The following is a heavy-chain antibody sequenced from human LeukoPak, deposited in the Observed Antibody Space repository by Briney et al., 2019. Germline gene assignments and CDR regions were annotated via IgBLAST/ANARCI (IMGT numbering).Heavy chain of an antibody. V-gene: IGHV4-30-2*01. J-gene: IGHJ4*02. CDR2: IYHSGST. Sequence: SETLSLTCTVSGGSMSSGGYYWNWIRQPPGKGLEWIGHIYHSGSTYYNPSLKSRVTISVDTSKNQFSLKLSSVTAADTAVYYCARRAAGYSSSWYLYYFDYWGQGTLVTVSS. CDR3: ARRAAGYSSSWYLYYFDY. D-gene: IGHD6-13*01. CDR1: GGSMSSGGYY.